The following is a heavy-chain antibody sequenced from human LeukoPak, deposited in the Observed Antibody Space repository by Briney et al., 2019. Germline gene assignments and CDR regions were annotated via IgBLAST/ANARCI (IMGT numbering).Heavy chain of an antibody. J-gene: IGHJ6*03. D-gene: IGHD3-3*01. CDR1: GYTFTSYG. Sequence: ASVKVSCKASGYTFTSYGISWVRQAPGQGLEWMGWISAYNGNTNYAQKFQERVTITRDMSTSTAYMELSSLRSEDTAVYYCAADSRFLEWLTPDYYYYYYYMDVWGKGTTVTVSS. CDR3: AADSRFLEWLTPDYYYYYYYMDV. CDR2: ISAYNGNT. V-gene: IGHV1-18*01.